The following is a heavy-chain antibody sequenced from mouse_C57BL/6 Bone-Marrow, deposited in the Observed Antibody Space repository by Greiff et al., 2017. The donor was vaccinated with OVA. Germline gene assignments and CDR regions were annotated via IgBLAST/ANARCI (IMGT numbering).Heavy chain of an antibody. J-gene: IGHJ1*03. Sequence: EVQGVESGGGLVKPGGSLKLSCAASGFTFSSYALSWVRQTPEKRLEWVATISDGGSYTYYPDNVKGRFTISRDNAKNNLYLQMSHLKSEDTAMYYCARDPENWYFDGWGTGTTVTVSS. CDR1: GFTFSSYA. V-gene: IGHV5-4*01. CDR3: ARDPENWYFDG. CDR2: ISDGGSYT.